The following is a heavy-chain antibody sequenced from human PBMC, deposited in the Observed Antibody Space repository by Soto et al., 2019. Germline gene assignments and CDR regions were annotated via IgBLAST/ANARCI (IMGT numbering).Heavy chain of an antibody. CDR1: GGSISSYN. J-gene: IGHJ6*02. CDR2: ISTTETT. V-gene: IGHV4-4*07. CDR3: AGNIAAAGRRYYGMDV. Sequence: QVQLQESGPGLVKPSETLSLTCTVSGGSISSYNWSWIRQPAGKGLEWIGRISTTETTNYNPSLKSRFSMSQATSKSQVSLKLSSVPAADAAVYYCAGNIAAAGRRYYGMDVWGQGTTVTVSS. D-gene: IGHD6-13*01.